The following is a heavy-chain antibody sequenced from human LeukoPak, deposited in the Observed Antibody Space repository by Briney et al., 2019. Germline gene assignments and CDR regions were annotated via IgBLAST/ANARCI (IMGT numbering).Heavy chain of an antibody. V-gene: IGHV3-21*01. D-gene: IGHD2-2*01. CDR3: AGGSLLWGAFDI. J-gene: IGHJ3*02. CDR2: ISSSSGYI. CDR1: GFTFSTYS. Sequence: GGSLRLSCAASGFTFSTYSMNWVRQAPGRGREWVSSISSSSGYIYYADSVKGRFTIARDNAKNSLYLQMNRLRAEDTAVYYCAGGSLLWGAFDIWGQGTMVTVSS.